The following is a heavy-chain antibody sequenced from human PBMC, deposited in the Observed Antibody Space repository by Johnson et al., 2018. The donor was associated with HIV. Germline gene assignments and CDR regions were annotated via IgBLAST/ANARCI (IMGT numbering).Heavy chain of an antibody. J-gene: IGHJ3*02. V-gene: IGHV3-7*03. CDR3: ARSDSGYDAFDI. Sequence: VQLMESGGGLVQPGGSLRLSCAASEFSFGNYWMTWVRQAPGKGLEWVANIKQDGSERYYVDSVEGRFAISRDNAKNSLQLQMDSLRAEDTAIYFCARSDSGYDAFDIWGQGTMVSVSS. D-gene: IGHD5-12*01. CDR2: IKQDGSER. CDR1: EFSFGNYW.